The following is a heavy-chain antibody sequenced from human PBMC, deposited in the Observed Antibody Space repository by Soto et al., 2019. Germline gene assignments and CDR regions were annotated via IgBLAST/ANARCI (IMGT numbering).Heavy chain of an antibody. J-gene: IGHJ4*02. V-gene: IGHV3-30*18. Sequence: VQVVESGGGVVQPGRSLRLSCAASGFTFRTYAMHWVRQAPGKGLEWVAVISHDGSNTDYGDSVKGRFTISRDNAKSTLSLQMNSLRPEDTGVYYCAKDAGSTEYFFASWGQGTRVSVSS. CDR1: GFTFRTYA. CDR2: ISHDGSNT. CDR3: AKDAGSTEYFFAS.